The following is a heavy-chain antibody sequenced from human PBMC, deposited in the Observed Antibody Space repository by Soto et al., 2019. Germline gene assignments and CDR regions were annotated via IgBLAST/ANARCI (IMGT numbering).Heavy chain of an antibody. CDR1: GYTFTSYG. Sequence: ASVKVSCKASGYTFTSYGISWVRQAPGQGLEWMGWINPNSGGTKYAQNFQDWVTMTRDTSISTAYMVLNRLRSDDTAVYYCARLTMTSYTYYGMDVWGQGTTVTVSS. J-gene: IGHJ6*02. V-gene: IGHV1-2*04. CDR2: INPNSGGT. CDR3: ARLTMTSYTYYGMDV. D-gene: IGHD3-22*01.